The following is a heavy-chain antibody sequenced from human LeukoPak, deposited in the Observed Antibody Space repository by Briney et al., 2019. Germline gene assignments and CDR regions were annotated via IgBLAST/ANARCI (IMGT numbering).Heavy chain of an antibody. CDR2: IHPSGSST. CDR3: ARMDMDAAMVTNYLDH. Sequence: GASVTISCKASGYTFTRNYMHWVRQAPGQGLEWMGVIHPSGSSTNYAQKFQGRVTMTKDTSTSTVYIELNSLRSDDTAVYYCARMDMDAAMVTNYLDHWGQGTLVTVSS. CDR1: GYTFTRNY. J-gene: IGHJ4*02. D-gene: IGHD5-18*01. V-gene: IGHV1-46*01.